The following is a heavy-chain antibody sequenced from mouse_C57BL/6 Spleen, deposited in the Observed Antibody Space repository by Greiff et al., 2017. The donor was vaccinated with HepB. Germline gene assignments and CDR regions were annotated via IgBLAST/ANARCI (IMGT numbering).Heavy chain of an antibody. Sequence: EVQVVESGGGLVQPGGSLKLSCAASGFTFSDYYMYWVRQTPEKRLEWVAYISNGGGSTYYPDTVKGRFTISRDNAKNTLYLQMSRLKSEDTAMYYCARGDGYNDYWGQGTTLTVSS. D-gene: IGHD2-3*01. CDR3: ARGDGYNDY. CDR1: GFTFSDYY. CDR2: ISNGGGST. V-gene: IGHV5-12*01. J-gene: IGHJ2*01.